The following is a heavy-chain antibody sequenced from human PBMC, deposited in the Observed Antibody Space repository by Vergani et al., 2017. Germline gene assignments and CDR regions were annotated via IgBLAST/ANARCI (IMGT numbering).Heavy chain of an antibody. CDR2: IWYDGSNK. J-gene: IGHJ6*02. D-gene: IGHD5-12*01. CDR1: GFTFSSHG. V-gene: IGHV3-33*06. CDR3: SKANPRNSGYDYLYYYHAMDV. Sequence: QVQLVESEGGVVQPGRSLTLSCVASGFTFSSHGMHWVRQAPGKGLEWVAVIWYDGSNKYYGDSVKGRFTISSDNSKNTLYLQMNSLRVEDTAVYYCSKANPRNSGYDYLYYYHAMDVWCQGTTVTVSS.